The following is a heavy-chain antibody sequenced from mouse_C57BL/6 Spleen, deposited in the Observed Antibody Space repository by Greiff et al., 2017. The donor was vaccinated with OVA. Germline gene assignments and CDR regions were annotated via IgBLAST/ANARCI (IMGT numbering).Heavy chain of an antibody. CDR3: ARGYSNFPFDY. CDR1: GYAFSSYW. Sequence: QVQLKASGAELVKPGASVKISCTASGYAFSSYWLNWVKQRPGKGLEWICQLSPGDGDTNYNGKFKGKATLTADKSSSTAYMQLSSLTSEDSAVYFCARGYSNFPFDYWGQGTTLTVSS. V-gene: IGHV1-80*01. J-gene: IGHJ2*01. CDR2: LSPGDGDT. D-gene: IGHD2-5*01.